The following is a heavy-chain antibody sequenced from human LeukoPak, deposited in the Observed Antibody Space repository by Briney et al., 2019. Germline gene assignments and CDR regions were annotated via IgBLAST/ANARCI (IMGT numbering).Heavy chain of an antibody. J-gene: IGHJ4*02. CDR1: GYSISSGYY. D-gene: IGHD3-10*01. V-gene: IGHV4-38-2*01. CDR2: IYHTGST. CDR3: ARPGSGNYYAY. Sequence: PSETLSLTCAVSGYSISSGYYWGWIRQPPGKGLEWIGTIYHTGSTYYNPSLKSRVTISVDTSKNQFSLKVSSVTAADTAVYYCARPGSGNYYAYWGQGTLVTVSP.